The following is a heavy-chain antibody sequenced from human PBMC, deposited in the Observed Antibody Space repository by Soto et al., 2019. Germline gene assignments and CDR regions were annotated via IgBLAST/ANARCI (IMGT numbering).Heavy chain of an antibody. J-gene: IGHJ4*02. V-gene: IGHV4-59*01. CDR1: GGSITSYK. Sequence: SETLSLTCTVSGGSITSYKWSWIRQSPGKGLEWIAYMYSSGSSDYNPSLKGRVTISMDTSKNQYSLKLNSATAADTAVYYCAREWPAFDYWGQGILVTVSS. D-gene: IGHD2-15*01. CDR3: AREWPAFDY. CDR2: MYSSGSS.